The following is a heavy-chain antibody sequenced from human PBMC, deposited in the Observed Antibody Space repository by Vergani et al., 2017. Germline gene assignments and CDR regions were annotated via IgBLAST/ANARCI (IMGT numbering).Heavy chain of an antibody. CDR1: GAAIKDFY. CDR2: VYYTGST. J-gene: IGHJ6*03. V-gene: IGHV4-59*12. Sequence: QVQLQESGPGLVKPSETLSLTCTVSGAAIKDFYWSWFRQPPGKGLEWIGYVYYTGSTTYNPSLKSRVTISVDTSKNQFSLKLSSVTAADTAVYYCARVQELYDFWSGYRVRYYYYMDVWGKGTTVTVSS. D-gene: IGHD3-3*01. CDR3: ARVQELYDFWSGYRVRYYYYMDV.